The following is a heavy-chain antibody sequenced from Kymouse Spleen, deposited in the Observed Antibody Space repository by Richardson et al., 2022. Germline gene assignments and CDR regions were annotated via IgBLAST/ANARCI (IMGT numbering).Heavy chain of an antibody. CDR3: ARQGYSSGWYRFDY. Sequence: QLQLQESGPGLVKPSETLSLTCTVSGGSISSSSYYWGWIRQPPGKGLEWIGSIYYSGSTYYNPSLKSRVTISVDTSKNQFSLKLSSVTAADTAVYYCARQGYSSGWYRFDYWGQGTLVTVSS. V-gene: IGHV4-39*01. CDR1: GGSISSSSYY. D-gene: IGHD6-19*01. J-gene: IGHJ4*02. CDR2: IYYSGST.